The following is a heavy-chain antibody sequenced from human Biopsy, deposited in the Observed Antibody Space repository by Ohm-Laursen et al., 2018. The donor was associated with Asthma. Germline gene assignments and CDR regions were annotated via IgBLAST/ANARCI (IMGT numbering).Heavy chain of an antibody. CDR1: GFTFDDYA. Sequence: SSLRLSCAASGFTFDDYAMHWVRQAPGKGLEWVSGVSWNSGSIDYADSVKGRFTISRDNAKNSLYLQMNGLRGADTALYYCVKDIRLQLWGFDSWGQGTLVTVSS. J-gene: IGHJ4*02. V-gene: IGHV3-9*01. D-gene: IGHD6-13*01. CDR2: VSWNSGSI. CDR3: VKDIRLQLWGFDS.